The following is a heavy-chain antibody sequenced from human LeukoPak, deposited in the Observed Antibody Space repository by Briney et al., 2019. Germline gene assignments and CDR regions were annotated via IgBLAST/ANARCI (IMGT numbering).Heavy chain of an antibody. D-gene: IGHD3-22*01. CDR1: GFTFSSYG. V-gene: IGHV3-30*18. CDR3: AKDARHYYYDSSGYYCAPDY. Sequence: SGGSLRLSCAASGFTFSSYGMHWVRQAPGKGLEWVAVISYDGSNKYYADSVKGRFTISRDNSKNTLYLQMNSLRAEDTAVYYCAKDARHYYYDSSGYYCAPDYWGQGTLVTVSS. J-gene: IGHJ4*02. CDR2: ISYDGSNK.